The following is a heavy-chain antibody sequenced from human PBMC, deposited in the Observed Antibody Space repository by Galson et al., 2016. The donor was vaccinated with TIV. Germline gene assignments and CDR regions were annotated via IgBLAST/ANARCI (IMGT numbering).Heavy chain of an antibody. Sequence: SVKVSCKASGGIFRSDAISWVRQAPGQGLEWMGRIIAIFGTANYAQKFKGRVTITADESTNTVYLALSSLTSEDTAVYYCARLPGYYRSGNHWFDPWGQGTLVTVSS. D-gene: IGHD3-10*01. CDR1: GGIFRSDA. V-gene: IGHV1-69*13. CDR3: ARLPGYYRSGNHWFDP. CDR2: IIAIFGTA. J-gene: IGHJ5*02.